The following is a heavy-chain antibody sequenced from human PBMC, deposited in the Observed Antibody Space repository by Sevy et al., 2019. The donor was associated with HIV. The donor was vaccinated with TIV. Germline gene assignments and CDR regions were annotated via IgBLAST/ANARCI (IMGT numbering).Heavy chain of an antibody. V-gene: IGHV4-30-4*01. CDR2: IYYSGST. CDR3: ASRPRNYYDSSGYLYDY. D-gene: IGHD3-22*01. CDR1: GGSISSGDYY. Sequence: SETLSLTCTVSGGSISSGDYYWSWIRQPPGKGLEWIGYIYYSGSTYYNPSLKSRVTISVDTSKNQFSLKLSSVTAAETAVYYCASRPRNYYDSSGYLYDYWGQGTLVTVSS. J-gene: IGHJ4*02.